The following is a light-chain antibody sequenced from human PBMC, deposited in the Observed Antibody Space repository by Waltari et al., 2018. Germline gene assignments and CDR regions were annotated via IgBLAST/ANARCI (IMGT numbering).Light chain of an antibody. CDR3: SSYTSSSTLV. J-gene: IGLJ3*02. V-gene: IGLV2-14*03. CDR1: SSDGGGYNY. Sequence: QSALTQPASVSGSPGQSITISCTGTSSDGGGYNYVSWYQQYPGKAPKLMIYDVNKRPSGVSTRFSGSKSGNTASLTISGLQAEDEADYYCSSYTSSSTLVFGGGTKLTVL. CDR2: DVN.